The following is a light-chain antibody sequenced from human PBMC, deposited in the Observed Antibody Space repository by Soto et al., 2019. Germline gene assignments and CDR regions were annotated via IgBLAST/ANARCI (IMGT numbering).Light chain of an antibody. V-gene: IGKV3-15*01. CDR1: QSVRSN. CDR2: GAS. J-gene: IGKJ1*01. CDR3: QQYNNWPPT. Sequence: EIVMTQSPATLSVSPGERATLSCRASQSVRSNLAWYQQKPGQAPRLLIYGASTRATGIPARFSGSGSGTEFTLTIGSLQSEDFAVYYCQQYNNWPPTFGQGTK.